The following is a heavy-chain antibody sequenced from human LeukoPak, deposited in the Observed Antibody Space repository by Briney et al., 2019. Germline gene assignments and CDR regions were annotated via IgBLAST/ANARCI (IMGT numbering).Heavy chain of an antibody. CDR2: LNPNSGGT. D-gene: IGHD3-22*01. J-gene: IGHJ4*02. CDR3: ARGFGGSSGYTN. Sequence: ASVKVSCKASGYTFTGYYVHWVRQAPGQGLEWMGWLNPNSGGTNYAQKFQGRVTMTRDTSISTAYMELSSLRSEDTAVYYCARGFGGSSGYTNWGQGTLVTVSS. CDR1: GYTFTGYY. V-gene: IGHV1-2*02.